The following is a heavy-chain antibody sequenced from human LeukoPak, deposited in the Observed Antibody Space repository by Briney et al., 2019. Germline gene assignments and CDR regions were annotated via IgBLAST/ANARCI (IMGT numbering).Heavy chain of an antibody. D-gene: IGHD6-6*01. J-gene: IGHJ5*02. CDR3: ARDFRRYSSSPNWFDP. CDR1: GGSISSYY. Sequence: SETLSLNCTVSGGSISSYYWSWIRQPPGKGLEWIGYIYYSGSTNYNPSLKSGVTISVDPSKNQFSLKLSSVTAADTAVYYCARDFRRYSSSPNWFDPWGRGTLVTVSS. V-gene: IGHV4-59*01. CDR2: IYYSGST.